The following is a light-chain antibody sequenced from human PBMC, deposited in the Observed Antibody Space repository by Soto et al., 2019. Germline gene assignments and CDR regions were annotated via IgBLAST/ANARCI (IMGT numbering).Light chain of an antibody. J-gene: IGKJ2*01. V-gene: IGKV3-20*01. CDR2: GAS. CDR3: QQYGRPPLMYT. CDR1: QSITSNF. Sequence: EIVLTQSPGTLSLSPGERATLSRRASQSITSNFLAWYQQKPGQAPRLLIYGASTRAAGVPDRFSGSGSGPDFTLTITRLEPEDFAVYYCQQYGRPPLMYTFGQGTKLGVK.